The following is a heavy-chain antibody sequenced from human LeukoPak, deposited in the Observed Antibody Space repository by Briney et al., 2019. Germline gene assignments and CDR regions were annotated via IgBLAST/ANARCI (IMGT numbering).Heavy chain of an antibody. J-gene: IGHJ4*02. Sequence: ASVEVSCKTSGYTFSGYYLNWVRQAPGQGLEWMGWINANSGETNYAQKFQGRVTMTRDTSISTAYMELSRLRSDDTAVYYCARGLDCSSTSCYGYWGQGTLVTVSS. CDR2: INANSGET. CDR1: GYTFSGYY. CDR3: ARGLDCSSTSCYGY. D-gene: IGHD2-2*01. V-gene: IGHV1-2*02.